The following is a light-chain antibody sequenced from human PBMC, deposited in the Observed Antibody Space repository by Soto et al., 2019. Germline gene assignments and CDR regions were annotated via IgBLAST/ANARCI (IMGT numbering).Light chain of an antibody. Sequence: DIQMTQSPSSLSASVGDRGTITCRASQGISNYLAWYQQKPGKVPKLLIYAASTLQLGVTSRFSGSGSGTDFTLTISSLEPEDVATYYCQKYNSAPWTFGKRTKVEIK. CDR2: AAS. CDR1: QGISNY. V-gene: IGKV1-27*01. CDR3: QKYNSAPWT. J-gene: IGKJ1*01.